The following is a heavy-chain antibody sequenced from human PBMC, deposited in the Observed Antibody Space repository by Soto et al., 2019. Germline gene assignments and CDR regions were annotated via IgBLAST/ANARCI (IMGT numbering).Heavy chain of an antibody. CDR1: GFTFSKYA. Sequence: VGSLRLSCASSGFTFSKYAMYCVRQAPGRGPEWVAVVSFDGNNRFHADSVRGRFAISRDNSKSTLFLQMDSLRVEDTAVYYCVKSFFYDSSGYDFGLFDHWVKGALXT. V-gene: IGHV3-30*09. J-gene: IGHJ4*02. CDR2: VSFDGNNR. D-gene: IGHD3-22*01. CDR3: VKSFFYDSSGYDFGLFDH.